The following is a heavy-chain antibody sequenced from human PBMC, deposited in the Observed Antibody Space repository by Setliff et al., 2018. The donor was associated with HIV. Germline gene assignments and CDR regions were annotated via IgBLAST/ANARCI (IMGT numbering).Heavy chain of an antibody. V-gene: IGHV4-4*07. CDR1: GGSISGYF. J-gene: IGHJ4*02. CDR2: TFTSGIT. Sequence: SETLSLTCTVSGGSISGYFWSWIRQPAGKGLEWTGRTFTSGITNYSPSLKSRVTMSVDTSKNQFSVRLSSVSAADTAVYYCARSFGNGNSRLGNWGQGTLVTVSS. CDR3: ARSFGNGNSRLGN. D-gene: IGHD2-8*01.